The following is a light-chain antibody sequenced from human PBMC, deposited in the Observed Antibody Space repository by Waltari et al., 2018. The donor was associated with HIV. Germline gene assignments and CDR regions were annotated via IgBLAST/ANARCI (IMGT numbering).Light chain of an antibody. CDR1: SGHINYV. CDR2: LNSDGRH. Sequence: QVVLTQPPSASASLGASVKLTCTLSSGHINYVIAWHPQQPTKGPRFLMKLNSDGRHSKGDGIPDRFSGSSSGAERYLTISSLQSEDEGDYFCQTWGTGIQVFGGGTRLTVL. V-gene: IGLV4-69*01. CDR3: QTWGTGIQV. J-gene: IGLJ2*01.